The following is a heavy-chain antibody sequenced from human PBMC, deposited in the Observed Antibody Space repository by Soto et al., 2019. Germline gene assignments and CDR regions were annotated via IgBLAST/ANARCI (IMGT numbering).Heavy chain of an antibody. Sequence: PGESLKISCKTSGDSFTTDWIGWVRQVPGKGLEWVAIIFPSDSRTIYIPSFQGQVTISADKSISTAYLQWSSLKASDTAMYYCARSSPEYCSSTSCPRYYYYGMDVWGQGTTVTVSS. CDR1: GDSFTTDW. J-gene: IGHJ6*02. CDR3: ARSSPEYCSSTSCPRYYYYGMDV. CDR2: IFPSDSRT. V-gene: IGHV5-51*01. D-gene: IGHD2-2*01.